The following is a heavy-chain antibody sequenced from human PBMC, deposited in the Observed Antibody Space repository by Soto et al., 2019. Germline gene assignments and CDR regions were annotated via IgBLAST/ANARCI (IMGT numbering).Heavy chain of an antibody. J-gene: IGHJ4*02. CDR3: VRDETYSSYYFDY. D-gene: IGHD5-18*01. CDR2: ISGYNGNT. Sequence: QVHLVQSGAEVKQPGASVKVSCKASGYTFISYGFSWVRQAPGQGLEWMGWISGYNGNTNYAQKFQGRVTMTTDTSTSTAYMELRSLSSDDTAVYHCVRDETYSSYYFDYWGQGTPVTVSS. CDR1: GYTFISYG. V-gene: IGHV1-18*01.